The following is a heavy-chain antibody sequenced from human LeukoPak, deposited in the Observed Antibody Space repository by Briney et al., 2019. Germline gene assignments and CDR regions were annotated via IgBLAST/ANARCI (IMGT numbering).Heavy chain of an antibody. Sequence: PGGSLRLSCAASEVTVTSNYLSWVRQAPGKGLQWVSVIYPGGDIYYSDSVKGRFIISRDNSKNTLSLQMNSLTADDTAVYYCASLKNYYDSSGYLVTDAFDIWGQGTMVTVSS. D-gene: IGHD3-22*01. CDR3: ASLKNYYDSSGYLVTDAFDI. J-gene: IGHJ3*02. V-gene: IGHV3-53*01. CDR1: EVTVTSNY. CDR2: IYPGGDI.